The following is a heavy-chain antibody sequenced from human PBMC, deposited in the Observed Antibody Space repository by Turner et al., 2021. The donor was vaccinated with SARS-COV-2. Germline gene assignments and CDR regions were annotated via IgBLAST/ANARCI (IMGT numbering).Heavy chain of an antibody. Sequence: EVQLLESGGGLVQPGGSLRLSCAASGFTFSSYAMSWVRQAPGKGLEWVSALSGRSGSTYYADSVKGRFTISRDTSKNTLYLQMNSLRAEDTAVYYCAKVPPYGDYFDYWGQGTLVTVSS. CDR2: LSGRSGST. D-gene: IGHD4-17*01. V-gene: IGHV3-23*01. J-gene: IGHJ4*02. CDR3: AKVPPYGDYFDY. CDR1: GFTFSSYA.